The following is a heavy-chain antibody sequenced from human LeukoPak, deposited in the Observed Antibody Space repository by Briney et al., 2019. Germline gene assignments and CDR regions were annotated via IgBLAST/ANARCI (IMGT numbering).Heavy chain of an antibody. CDR3: ARDYAQYYDY. V-gene: IGHV3-30*04. Sequence: GGSLRPSCAASGFTFSSYAMHWVRQAPGKGLEWVAVISYDGSNKYYADSVKGRFTISRDNSKNTLYLQMNSLRAEDTAVYYCARDYAQYYDYWGQGTLVTVSS. J-gene: IGHJ4*02. CDR1: GFTFSSYA. D-gene: IGHD2/OR15-2a*01. CDR2: ISYDGSNK.